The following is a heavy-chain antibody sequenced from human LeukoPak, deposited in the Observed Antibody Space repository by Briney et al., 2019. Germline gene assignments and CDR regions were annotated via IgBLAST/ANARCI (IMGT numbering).Heavy chain of an antibody. D-gene: IGHD3-3*01. CDR1: GFTVSSNY. J-gene: IGHJ6*02. Sequence: GGSLRLSCAASGFTVSSNYMSWVRQAPGKGLEWVSVIYSGGSTYYADSVKGRFTISRDNSKNTLYLQMNSLRAEDTAVYYCAREGARDYDFWSGYYDYYYYYGMDVWGQGTTVTVSS. V-gene: IGHV3-66*01. CDR2: IYSGGST. CDR3: AREGARDYDFWSGYYDYYYYYGMDV.